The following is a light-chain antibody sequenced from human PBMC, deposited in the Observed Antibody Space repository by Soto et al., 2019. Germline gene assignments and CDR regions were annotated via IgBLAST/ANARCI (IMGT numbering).Light chain of an antibody. CDR2: GAS. J-gene: IGKJ1*01. CDR1: QSVSSN. CDR3: QQHNNWPPWT. Sequence: IVMTQSPATLSVSPGERATLSCRASQSVSSNLAWYQQKPGQAPRLLIYGASTRATGIPARFSGSGSGTEFTLTISSLQSEDFAVYYCQQHNNWPPWTFGQGTKVDI. V-gene: IGKV3-15*01.